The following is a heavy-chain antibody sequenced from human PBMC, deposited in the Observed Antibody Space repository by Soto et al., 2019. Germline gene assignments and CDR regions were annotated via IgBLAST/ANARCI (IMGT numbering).Heavy chain of an antibody. CDR1: GYTFTSYG. CDR3: ARHNSHGQNWFDP. Sequence: QVQLVQSGAEVKKPGASVKVSCKASGYTFTSYGISWVRQAPGQGLEWVGWISGYDGNTDYAHKFRGRVTMTTDTSTQAAYMDLRCRRSDDTAVYYCARHNSHGQNWFDPWGQGTPVTVSS. V-gene: IGHV1-18*01. CDR2: ISGYDGNT. J-gene: IGHJ5*02. D-gene: IGHD1-1*01.